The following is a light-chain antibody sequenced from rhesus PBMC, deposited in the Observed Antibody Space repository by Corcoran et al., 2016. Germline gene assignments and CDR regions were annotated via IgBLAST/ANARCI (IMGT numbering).Light chain of an antibody. CDR2: GVS. V-gene: IGLV2S7*01. Sequence: QSAPPQPPSVSGSPGQSVTISCTGTSSDIGGYNYVSWYQQHPGKAPKLMIYGVSNRPSGVSDRFSGSKSGNTASLTISGLQAEDEADYYCCSYTTSSTYVFGSGTKLTVL. CDR3: CSYTTSSTYV. CDR1: SSDIGGYNY. J-gene: IGLJ6*01.